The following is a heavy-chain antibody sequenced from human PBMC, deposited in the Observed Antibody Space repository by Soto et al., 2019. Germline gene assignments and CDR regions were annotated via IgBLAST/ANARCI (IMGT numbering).Heavy chain of an antibody. Sequence: QVQLVQSGAEVKKPGASVKISCKASGYTFTSDDFNWVRQATGQGREWMGWMNPNNGKTGYAQKFQGRVNMTRDTTISTAYREMSSLTSEYTAVYYWAKGPRSWGFAYWGQGTLVTVSS. J-gene: IGHJ4*02. CDR2: MNPNNGKT. CDR1: GYTFTSDD. D-gene: IGHD7-27*01. CDR3: AKGPRSWGFAY. V-gene: IGHV1-8*02.